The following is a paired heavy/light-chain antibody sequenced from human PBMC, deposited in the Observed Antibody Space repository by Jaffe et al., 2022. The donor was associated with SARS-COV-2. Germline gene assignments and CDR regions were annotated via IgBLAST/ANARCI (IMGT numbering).Light chain of an antibody. CDR3: QQYYSTPFT. CDR1: RSILSSSNNKNY. J-gene: IGKJ3*01. Sequence: DIVMTQSPDSLAVSLGERATINCKSSRSILSSSNNKNYLAWYQQKPGQPPKLLIYWASTRESGVPDRFSGSGSGTSFTLTISSLQAEDLAVYYCQQYYSTPFTFGPGTEVDIK. V-gene: IGKV4-1*01. CDR2: WAS.
Heavy chain of an antibody. D-gene: IGHD2-15*01. V-gene: IGHV3-74*01. CDR1: GFTSSSFW. CDR3: ARDEGFCTGGSCKRGFDC. Sequence: EVQLVESGGGLVQSGGSLRLSCAASGFTSSSFWMHWVRQAPGKGLVWVSGMNSDGTNIRYVDSVKGRFTISRDNAKNMLYLQMNSLRAEDTAVYYCARDEGFCTGGSCKRGFDCWGQGTLVTVSS. J-gene: IGHJ4*02. CDR2: MNSDGTNI.